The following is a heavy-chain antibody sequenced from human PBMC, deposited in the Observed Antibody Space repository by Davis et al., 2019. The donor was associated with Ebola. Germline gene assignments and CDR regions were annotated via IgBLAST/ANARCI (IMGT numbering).Heavy chain of an antibody. V-gene: IGHV3-21*04. CDR3: ARAGFYYESSDYYEYPTWFDP. J-gene: IGHJ5*02. CDR1: GFTFSSYS. CDR2: ISSSSSYI. D-gene: IGHD3-22*01. Sequence: GGSLRLSCAASGFTFSSYSMNWVRQAPGKGLEWVSSISSSSSYIYYADSVKGRFTISRDNAENSVFLQMNSLRAEDTAVYYCARAGFYYESSDYYEYPTWFDPWGQGTLVTVSS.